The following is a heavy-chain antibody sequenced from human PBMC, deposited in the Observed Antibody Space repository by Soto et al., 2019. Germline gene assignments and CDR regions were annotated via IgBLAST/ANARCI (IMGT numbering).Heavy chain of an antibody. Sequence: QPGGSLRLSCEVSGFRFDDYGMHWVRQAPGKGLEWIAGISRDSRSISYGASMKGRFTISRDNAKNSLYLQLNSLRADDTAFYYCVKDALTTVAYYFDYWGQGDLVTVSS. D-gene: IGHD4-17*01. CDR3: VKDALTTVAYYFDY. CDR2: ISRDSRSI. J-gene: IGHJ4*02. CDR1: GFRFDDYG. V-gene: IGHV3-9*01.